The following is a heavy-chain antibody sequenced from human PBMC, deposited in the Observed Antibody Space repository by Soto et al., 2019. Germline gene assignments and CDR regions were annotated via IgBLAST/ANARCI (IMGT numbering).Heavy chain of an antibody. CDR2: ISYDGSNK. V-gene: IGHV3-30-3*01. J-gene: IGHJ4*02. D-gene: IGHD6-13*01. CDR1: GFTFSSYA. CDR3: ASGPQLVLFY. Sequence: PXXSLRLSFAASGFTFSSYAMHWVRQAPGKGLEWVAVISYDGSNKYYADSVKGRFTISRDNSKNTLYLQMNSLRAEDTAVYYCASGPQLVLFYWGQGTLVTVS.